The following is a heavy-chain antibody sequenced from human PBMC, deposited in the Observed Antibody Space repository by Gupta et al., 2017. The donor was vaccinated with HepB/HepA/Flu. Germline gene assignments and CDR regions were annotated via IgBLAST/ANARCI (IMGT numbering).Heavy chain of an antibody. Sequence: QVQLQESGPGLVKPSETLSLTCTVSGASISSSSYYWGWVRQPPGKGLEWIGSMYYSGNTYYNPSLKSRVTISVDTSKDQFSLKLSSVTAADTAVYYCARHKRYCTETSCPSWFDPWGQGTLVTVSS. CDR3: ARHKRYCTETSCPSWFDP. CDR1: GASISSSSYY. J-gene: IGHJ5*02. V-gene: IGHV4-39*01. D-gene: IGHD2-8*02. CDR2: MYYSGNT.